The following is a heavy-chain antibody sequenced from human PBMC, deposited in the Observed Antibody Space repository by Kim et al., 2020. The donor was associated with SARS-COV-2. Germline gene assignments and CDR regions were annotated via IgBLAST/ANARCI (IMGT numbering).Heavy chain of an antibody. CDR3: ASYGSGTFYGMDV. V-gene: IGHV4-31*02. Sequence: YNPSLKSRVTISVDTSKDQFTLKLSSVTAADTAVYYCASYGSGTFYGMDVWGQGTTVTVSS. D-gene: IGHD3-10*01. J-gene: IGHJ6*02.